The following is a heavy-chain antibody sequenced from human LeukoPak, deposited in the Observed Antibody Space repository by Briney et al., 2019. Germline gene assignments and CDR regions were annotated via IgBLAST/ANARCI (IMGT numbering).Heavy chain of an antibody. V-gene: IGHV3-66*01. CDR1: GFTVSDNY. CDR3: ARDGQGGSPYAMDV. Sequence: GGSLRLSCAASGFTVSDNYMTWVRQAPGKGLEWVSSIYSAGATHYAESVKGRFTISRDNSKNTLYLQMNSLRAEDTAVYYCARDGQGGSPYAMDVWGQGTTVTVSS. D-gene: IGHD5-12*01. J-gene: IGHJ6*02. CDR2: IYSAGAT.